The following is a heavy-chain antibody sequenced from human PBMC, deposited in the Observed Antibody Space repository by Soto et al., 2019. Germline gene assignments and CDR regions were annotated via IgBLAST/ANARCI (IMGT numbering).Heavy chain of an antibody. CDR1: GFTFSSYA. CDR2: ISYDGRNK. CDR3: ARGNSSSSAAFDY. D-gene: IGHD6-13*01. Sequence: PGGSLRLSCAASGFTFSSYAMHWVRQAPGKGLEWVSIISYDGRNKYYADSVKGRFTISRDNSKNTLYLQMNSLRAEDAAVYYCARGNSSSSAAFDYWGQGTLVTVSS. V-gene: IGHV3-30*04. J-gene: IGHJ4*02.